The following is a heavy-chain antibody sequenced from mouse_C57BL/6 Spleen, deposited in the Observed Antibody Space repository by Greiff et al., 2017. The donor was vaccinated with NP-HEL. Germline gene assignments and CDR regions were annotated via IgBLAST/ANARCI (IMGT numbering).Heavy chain of an antibody. CDR3: AREDGYYSYAMDY. V-gene: IGHV1-26*01. Sequence: EVQLQQSGPELVKPGASVKISCKASGYTFTDYYMNWVKQSHGKSLEWIGDINPNNGGTSYNQKFKGKATLTVDKSSSTAYMELRSLTSEDSAVYYCAREDGYYSYAMDYWGQGTSVTVSS. D-gene: IGHD2-3*01. CDR1: GYTFTDYY. CDR2: INPNNGGT. J-gene: IGHJ4*01.